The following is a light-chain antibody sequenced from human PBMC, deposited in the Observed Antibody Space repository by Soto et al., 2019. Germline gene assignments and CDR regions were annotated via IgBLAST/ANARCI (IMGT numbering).Light chain of an antibody. Sequence: QSALTQPASVSGSPGQSITISCTGTSSDVGGYNYVSWYQQHPGKAPKLMIYDVSNRPSGVSNRFSGSKSGNTASLTISGLQAEDEADYSCSSYTSSSTLDVFGTGTKVNVL. V-gene: IGLV2-14*01. CDR3: SSYTSSSTLDV. CDR2: DVS. J-gene: IGLJ1*01. CDR1: SSDVGGYNY.